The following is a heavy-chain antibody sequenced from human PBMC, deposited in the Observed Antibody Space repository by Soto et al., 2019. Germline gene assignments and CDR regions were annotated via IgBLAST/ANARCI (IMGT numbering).Heavy chain of an antibody. CDR1: GFTFSSYS. J-gene: IGHJ4*02. Sequence: KAGGSLRLSCAASGFTFSSYSMNWVRQSPGKGLEWVSSISSSSSYIYYADSVKGRFTISRDNAKNSLYLQMNSLRAEDTAVYYCARDRTRTYIAARPFDYWGQGTLVTVSS. CDR2: ISSSSSYI. CDR3: ARDRTRTYIAARPFDY. V-gene: IGHV3-21*01. D-gene: IGHD6-6*01.